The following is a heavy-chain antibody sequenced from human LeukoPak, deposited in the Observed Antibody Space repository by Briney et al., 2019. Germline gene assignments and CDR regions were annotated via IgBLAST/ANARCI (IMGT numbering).Heavy chain of an antibody. CDR3: ARGAAMVRGVIISRAFDI. CDR1: GYTFTGYY. Sequence: ASVKVSCKASGYTFTGYYMHWVRQAPGQRLEWMGWINPNSGGTNYAQKFQGRVTMTRDTSISTAYMELSRLRSDDTAVYYCARGAAMVRGVIISRAFDIWGQGTMVTVSS. V-gene: IGHV1-2*02. D-gene: IGHD3-10*01. CDR2: INPNSGGT. J-gene: IGHJ3*02.